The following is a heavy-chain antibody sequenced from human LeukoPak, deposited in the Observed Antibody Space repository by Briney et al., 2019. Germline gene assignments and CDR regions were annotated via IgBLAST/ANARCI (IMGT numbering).Heavy chain of an antibody. CDR3: VRRVGRGDFWREQNWFDP. CDR1: GGPFSAYY. Sequence: SETLSLTCSVSGGPFSAYYWTWLRQPPGKGLEWIAEINHSGSAKYNPSLESRITISIDTSRNEFSLTLNSVTAADTAVYYCVRRVGRGDFWREQNWFDPWGQGTLVTVSS. CDR2: INHSGSA. J-gene: IGHJ5*02. V-gene: IGHV4-34*01. D-gene: IGHD3-3*01.